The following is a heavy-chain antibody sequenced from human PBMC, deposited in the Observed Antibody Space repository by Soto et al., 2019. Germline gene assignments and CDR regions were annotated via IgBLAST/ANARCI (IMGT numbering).Heavy chain of an antibody. Sequence: GGSLRLSCAASGFTFNIYGMHWVRQAPDKGLEWVALISYDGSNQYYADSVKGRFTISRDNSKNTLFLQMNSLRAEDTALYYCARDRLPGYYDSSGSLDYWGQGTLVTV. CDR2: ISYDGSNQ. CDR1: GFTFNIYG. CDR3: ARDRLPGYYDSSGSLDY. D-gene: IGHD3-22*01. V-gene: IGHV3-30*03. J-gene: IGHJ4*02.